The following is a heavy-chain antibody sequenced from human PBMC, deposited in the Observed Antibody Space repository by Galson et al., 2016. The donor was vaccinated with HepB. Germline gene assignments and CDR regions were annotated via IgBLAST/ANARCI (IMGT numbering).Heavy chain of an antibody. CDR3: ARRHEYCPPVGCSVDY. V-gene: IGHV3-33*01. CDR2: IWYDGSNS. CDR1: GFTFSSYG. J-gene: IGHJ4*02. Sequence: SLRLSCAASGFTFSSYGMHWVRQAPGKGLEWVAVIWYDGSNSYHADSVKGRFTISRDNSNSMLFLQMSSLRADDTAVYYCARRHEYCPPVGCSVDYWGQGTLVSVSS. D-gene: IGHD2/OR15-2a*01.